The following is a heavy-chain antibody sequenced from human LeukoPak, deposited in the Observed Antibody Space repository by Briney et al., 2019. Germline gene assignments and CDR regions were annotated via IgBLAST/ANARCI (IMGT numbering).Heavy chain of an antibody. CDR3: ARGGRWLQLGAFDI. V-gene: IGHV3-30-3*01. CDR2: ISYDGSNK. J-gene: IGHJ3*02. D-gene: IGHD5-24*01. Sequence: PGGSLRLSCAASGFTFSSYAMHWVRQAPGKGLEWVAVISYDGSNKYYADSVKGRFTISRDNSKNTLYPQMNSLRAEDTAVYYCARGGRWLQLGAFDIWGQGTMVTVSS. CDR1: GFTFSSYA.